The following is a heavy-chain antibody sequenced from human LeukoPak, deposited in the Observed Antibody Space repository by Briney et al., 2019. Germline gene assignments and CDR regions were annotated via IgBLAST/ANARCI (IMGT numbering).Heavy chain of an antibody. Sequence: GGPLRLSCAASGFTFSSYAMSWVRQAPGKGLEWVSAISGSGDSTYYGDSVKGRFTISRDNSKNTLYLQMNGLRAEDTAVYYCAKTRPLDSSSWSHGDYWGQGTLVTVSS. CDR3: AKTRPLDSSSWSHGDY. V-gene: IGHV3-23*01. CDR1: GFTFSSYA. CDR2: ISGSGDST. D-gene: IGHD6-13*01. J-gene: IGHJ4*02.